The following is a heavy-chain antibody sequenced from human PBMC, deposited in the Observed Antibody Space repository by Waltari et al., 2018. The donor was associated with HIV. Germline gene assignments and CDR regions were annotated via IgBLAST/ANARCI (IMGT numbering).Heavy chain of an antibody. J-gene: IGHJ6*02. CDR3: ARANLNDYFYGMDV. D-gene: IGHD2-8*01. Sequence: QVQLQESGPGLVKPSQTLSLTCTVSGDSISSGGSYWSWIRQHPGKGLEWIGYIYYSGSSNYNTSLKSRVTISVDTSKNQFSLNRSSVTAADTAVYYCARANLNDYFYGMDVWGQGTTVTVSS. CDR1: GDSISSGGSY. CDR2: IYYSGSS. V-gene: IGHV4-31*03.